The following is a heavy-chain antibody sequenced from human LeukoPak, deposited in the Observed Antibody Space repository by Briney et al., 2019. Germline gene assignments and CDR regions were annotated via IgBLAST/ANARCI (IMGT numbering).Heavy chain of an antibody. CDR3: ASSGYCSGGSCLREFDY. D-gene: IGHD2-15*01. V-gene: IGHV1-18*01. J-gene: IGHJ4*02. CDR1: GYTFTSYG. Sequence: ASVKVSCKASGYTFTSYGISWVRQAPGQGLEWMGWISAYNGNTNYAQKLQGRATMTTDTSTSTAYMELRSLRSDDTAVYYCASSGYCSGGSCLREFDYWGQGTLVTVSS. CDR2: ISAYNGNT.